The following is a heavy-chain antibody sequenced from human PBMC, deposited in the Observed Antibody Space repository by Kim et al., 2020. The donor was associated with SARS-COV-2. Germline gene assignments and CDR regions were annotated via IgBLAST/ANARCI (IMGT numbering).Heavy chain of an antibody. CDR1: GFTFSSYW. Sequence: GGSLRLSCAASGFTFSSYWMSWVRQAPGKGLEWVANIKQDGSEKYYVDSVKGRFTISRDNAKNSLYLQMNSLRAEDTAVYYCARARYDILTGYYPYYYYYYGMDVWGQGTTVTVSS. CDR2: IKQDGSEK. CDR3: ARARYDILTGYYPYYYYYYGMDV. J-gene: IGHJ6*02. V-gene: IGHV3-7*03. D-gene: IGHD3-9*01.